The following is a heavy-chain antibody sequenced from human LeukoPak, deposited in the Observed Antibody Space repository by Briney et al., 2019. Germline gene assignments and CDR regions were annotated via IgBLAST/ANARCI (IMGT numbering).Heavy chain of an antibody. D-gene: IGHD1-26*01. Sequence: GGSLRLSCAASGFTFSSYWMSWVRQTVGKGLECVAKIREDGNEKHYVDSVKGRFTISRDNAKNSLFLQMNNLRVDDTAVYYCVRDYRGGWNDYWGQGTLVTVSS. CDR2: IREDGNEK. J-gene: IGHJ4*02. V-gene: IGHV3-7*01. CDR3: VRDYRGGWNDY. CDR1: GFTFSSYW.